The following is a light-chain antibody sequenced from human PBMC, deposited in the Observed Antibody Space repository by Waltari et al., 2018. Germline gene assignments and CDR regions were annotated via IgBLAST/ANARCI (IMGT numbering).Light chain of an antibody. V-gene: IGKV2-28*01. CDR3: MQALQTPELT. Sequence: DIVMTQSPLSLPVTPGEPASISCRSSQSLLHSNGYNSLDLYLQKPGQSPQLLIYLGSNRASGVPDRFSGSGSGTDFTLKISRVEAEDVGVYYCMQALQTPELTFGGGTKVEIK. CDR2: LGS. J-gene: IGKJ4*01. CDR1: QSLLHSNGYNS.